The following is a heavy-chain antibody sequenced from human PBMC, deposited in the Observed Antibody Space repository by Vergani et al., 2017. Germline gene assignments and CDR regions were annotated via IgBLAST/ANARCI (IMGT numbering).Heavy chain of an antibody. CDR3: ARGEWELPVDL. CDR2: IISSSSYI. V-gene: IGHV3-21*01. D-gene: IGHD1-26*01. CDR1: GFTFSSYS. J-gene: IGHJ2*01. Sequence: EVQLVESGGGLVKPGGSLRLSCAASGFTFSSYSMNWVRQAPGKGLEWVSSIISSSSYIYYADSVKGRFTISRDNAKNSLYLQMNSLRAEDTAVYYCARGEWELPVDLWGRGTLVTGSS.